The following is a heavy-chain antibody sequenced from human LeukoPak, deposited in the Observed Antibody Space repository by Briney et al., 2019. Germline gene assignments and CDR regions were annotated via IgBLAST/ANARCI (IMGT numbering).Heavy chain of an antibody. CDR1: GFTFSNAW. V-gene: IGHV3-7*03. J-gene: IGHJ4*02. Sequence: GGSLRLSCAASGFTFSNAWMSWVRQAPGKGLEWVANINQDGSQKLSVDSVKGRFTISRDNAKNSLSLQMNSLRVEDTAVYYCARDWFDGDYDRFDYWGQGTLVTVSS. CDR2: INQDGSQK. D-gene: IGHD4-17*01. CDR3: ARDWFDGDYDRFDY.